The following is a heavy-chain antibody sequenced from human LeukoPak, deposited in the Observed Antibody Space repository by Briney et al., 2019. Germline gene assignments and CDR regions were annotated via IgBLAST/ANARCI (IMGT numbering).Heavy chain of an antibody. Sequence: GGSLRLSCAASGFTFSSYGMHWVRQAPGKGLEWVAVISYDGSNKYYADSVKGRLTISRDNSKNTLYLQMNSLRAEDTAVYYCAKESLRIAALDYWGQGTLVTVSS. D-gene: IGHD6-6*01. CDR1: GFTFSSYG. V-gene: IGHV3-30*18. CDR3: AKESLRIAALDY. J-gene: IGHJ4*02. CDR2: ISYDGSNK.